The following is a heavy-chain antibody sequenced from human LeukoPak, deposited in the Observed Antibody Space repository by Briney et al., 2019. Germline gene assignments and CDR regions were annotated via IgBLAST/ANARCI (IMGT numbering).Heavy chain of an antibody. CDR3: AKAPVTSCRGAYCYPFDS. CDR1: GFTFSSYW. CDR2: IKKDGSEK. D-gene: IGHD2-21*01. V-gene: IGHV3-7*01. J-gene: IGHJ4*02. Sequence: GGSLRLSCAASGFTFSSYWMSWVRQAPGKGLEWVANIKKDGSEKKYVDSVKGRFTISRDNAENLLYLEMNSLRAEDTAVYFCAKAPVTSCRGAYCYPFDSWGQGTLVTVSS.